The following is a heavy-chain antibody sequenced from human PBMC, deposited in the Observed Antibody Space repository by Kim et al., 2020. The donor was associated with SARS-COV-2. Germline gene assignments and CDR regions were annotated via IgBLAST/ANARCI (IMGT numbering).Heavy chain of an antibody. CDR3: ARAYYDFWSGFYGWYFDL. CDR2: MHHNGNS. CDR1: GGSFSASS. D-gene: IGHD3-3*01. V-gene: IGHV4-34*01. Sequence: SETLSLTCAVYGGSFSASSWSWIRQSPGKGLEWIGEMHHNGNSHYNPSLKSRVFISVDTSNKQVSLRLTSVTAADTAVYYCARAYYDFWSGFYGWYFDLWGRGTLVTVSS. J-gene: IGHJ2*01.